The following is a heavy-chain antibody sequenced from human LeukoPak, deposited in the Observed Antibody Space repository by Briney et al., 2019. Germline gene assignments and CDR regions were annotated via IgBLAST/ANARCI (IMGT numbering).Heavy chain of an antibody. CDR1: GYTFTSYY. CDR2: INPSGGST. Sequence: ASVKVYCKASGYTFTSYYMDWVRQAPGQGLEWMGIINPSGGSTSYAQKFQGRVTMTSDTSTSTVYMELSSLRSEATAVYYCARVAVAGSNSNYYHYWGQGTLVTVSS. J-gene: IGHJ4*02. D-gene: IGHD4-11*01. V-gene: IGHV1-46*01. CDR3: ARVAVAGSNSNYYHY.